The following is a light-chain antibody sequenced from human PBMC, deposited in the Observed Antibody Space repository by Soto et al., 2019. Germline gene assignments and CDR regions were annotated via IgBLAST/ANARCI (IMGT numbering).Light chain of an antibody. CDR3: QQYNNWLKWT. J-gene: IGKJ1*01. CDR1: QSISSN. Sequence: EIVMTQSPATLSVSPGERATLSCRASQSISSNLAWYQQKPGQGPRLLIYDASTMATGIPARFSGSGSGTDFTLTIGSRQSEDFAVYYCQQYNNWLKWTFGQGTKVEIK. V-gene: IGKV3-15*01. CDR2: DAS.